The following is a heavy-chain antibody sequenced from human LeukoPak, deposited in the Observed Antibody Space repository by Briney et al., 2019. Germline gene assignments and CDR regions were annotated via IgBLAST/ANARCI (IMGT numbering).Heavy chain of an antibody. J-gene: IGHJ6*03. V-gene: IGHV1-2*02. CDR1: GYTFTGYY. CDR3: ARGDYYDSSGYYYYYYYMDV. Sequence: ASVKVSCKASGYTFTGYYMHWVRQAPGQGFEWMGWINPNSGDTNYAQKFQGRVTMTRDTSISTAYMELSRLRSDDTAVYYCARGDYYDSSGYYYYYYYMDVWGKGTTVTISS. CDR2: INPNSGDT. D-gene: IGHD3-22*01.